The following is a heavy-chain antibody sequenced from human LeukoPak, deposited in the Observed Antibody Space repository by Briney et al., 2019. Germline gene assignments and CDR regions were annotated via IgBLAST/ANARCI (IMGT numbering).Heavy chain of an antibody. CDR2: IYISGST. D-gene: IGHD4-17*01. V-gene: IGHV4-4*07. CDR1: GGSISSNY. J-gene: IGHJ6*03. CDR3: AREPTVTLWDYYMDV. Sequence: SETLSLTCTVSGGSISSNYWSWIRQPAGKGLEWIGRIYISGSTNYNPSLKSRVTMSVDTSKNQFSLNLSSVTAAGTAVYYCAREPTVTLWDYYMDVWGKGTTVTISS.